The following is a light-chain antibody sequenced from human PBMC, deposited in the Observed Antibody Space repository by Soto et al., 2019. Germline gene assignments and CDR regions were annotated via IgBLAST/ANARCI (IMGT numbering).Light chain of an antibody. CDR3: QQYNKWHLK. V-gene: IGKV3-15*01. Sequence: EIGMTQSPATLSVSPGERATLSCRASQSVSIDLAWCQQTPGQAPRLLIYGASLRATGIPVRFSGSASGTEFTLTISSLQSEDFTVYYCQQYNKWHLKFGQGTKVEIK. CDR1: QSVSID. CDR2: GAS. J-gene: IGKJ1*01.